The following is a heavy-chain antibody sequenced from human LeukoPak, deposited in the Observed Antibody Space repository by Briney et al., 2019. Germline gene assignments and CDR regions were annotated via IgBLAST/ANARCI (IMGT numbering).Heavy chain of an antibody. J-gene: IGHJ5*02. Sequence: SQTLSLTSAVYGGSISSYYWSWIRRPPGKVLEWVGYIYTSGCTTSNPSLKTGVTMSVDTSKNQSSLRRSAVTAAATAVYSLAGDWPGSPNYDFWSGYWFDPWGQGTLVTVSS. CDR1: GGSISSYY. CDR2: IYTSGCT. CDR3: AGDWPGSPNYDFWSGYWFDP. V-gene: IGHV4-4*08. D-gene: IGHD3-3*01.